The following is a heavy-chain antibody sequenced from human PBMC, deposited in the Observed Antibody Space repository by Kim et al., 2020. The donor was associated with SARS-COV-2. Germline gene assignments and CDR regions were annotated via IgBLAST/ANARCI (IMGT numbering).Heavy chain of an antibody. Sequence: GGSLRLSCAASGFTFSSYAMSWVRQAPGKGLEWVSAISGSGGSTYYADSVKGRFTISRDNSKNTLYLQMNSLRAEDTAVYYCAKAFHRGGLYYYYGMDVWGQGTTVTVSS. V-gene: IGHV3-23*01. CDR2: ISGSGGST. CDR1: GFTFSSYA. J-gene: IGHJ6*02. D-gene: IGHD3-16*01. CDR3: AKAFHRGGLYYYYGMDV.